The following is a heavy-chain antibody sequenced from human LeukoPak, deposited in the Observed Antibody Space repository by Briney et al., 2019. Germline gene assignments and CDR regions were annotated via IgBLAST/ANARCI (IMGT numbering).Heavy chain of an antibody. D-gene: IGHD3-3*01. V-gene: IGHV4-34*01. CDR3: ASTLTYYDFWSGYYPALFDY. J-gene: IGHJ4*02. CDR1: GGSFSGYY. Sequence: SETLSLTCAVYGGSFSGYYWSWIRQPPGKGLEWIGEINHSGSTNYNPSLKSRVTISVDTSKNQFSLKLSSVTAADTAVYYCASTLTYYDFWSGYYPALFDYWGQGTLVTVSS. CDR2: INHSGST.